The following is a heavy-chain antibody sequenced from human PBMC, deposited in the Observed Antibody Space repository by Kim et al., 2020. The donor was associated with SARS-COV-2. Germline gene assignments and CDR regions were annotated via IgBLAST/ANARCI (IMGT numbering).Heavy chain of an antibody. Sequence: SETLSLTCSVSGGSMSNYYWSWIRQPPGKGLEWIGYMYYSGRTNYSPSLKSRVTLSVDTSNSQFSLKLSSVTAADTAVYYCAKNYLDAFDIWGQGTMVTV. V-gene: IGHV4-59*08. CDR1: GGSMSNYY. D-gene: IGHD3-10*01. J-gene: IGHJ3*02. CDR2: MYYSGRT. CDR3: AKNYLDAFDI.